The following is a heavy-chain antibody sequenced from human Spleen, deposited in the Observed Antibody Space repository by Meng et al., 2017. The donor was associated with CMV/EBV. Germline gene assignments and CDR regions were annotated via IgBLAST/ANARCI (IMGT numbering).Heavy chain of an antibody. Sequence: SETLSLTCTVSGGSISSSSYYWGWIRQPPGKGLEWIGSIYYSGSTYYNPSLKSRVTLSVDTSKNQFSLKLSSVTAADTAVYYCARTPFTVTTFDYWGQGTLVTVSS. D-gene: IGHD4-17*01. CDR1: GGSISSSSYY. J-gene: IGHJ4*02. CDR2: IYYSGST. V-gene: IGHV4-39*07. CDR3: ARTPFTVTTFDY.